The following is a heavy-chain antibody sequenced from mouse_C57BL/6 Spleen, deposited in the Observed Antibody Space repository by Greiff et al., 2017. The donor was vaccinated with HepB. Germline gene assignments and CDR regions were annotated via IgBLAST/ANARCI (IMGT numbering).Heavy chain of an antibody. CDR3: AREYGYYGNLFAY. J-gene: IGHJ3*01. Sequence: VQLQQSGAELVKPGASVKISCKASGYAFSSYWMNWVKQRPGKGLEWIGQIYPGDGDTNYNGKFKGKATLTADKSSSTAYMQLSSLTSEDSAVYFCAREYGYYGNLFAYWGQGTLVTVSA. CDR2: IYPGDGDT. V-gene: IGHV1-80*01. D-gene: IGHD1-1*01. CDR1: GYAFSSYW.